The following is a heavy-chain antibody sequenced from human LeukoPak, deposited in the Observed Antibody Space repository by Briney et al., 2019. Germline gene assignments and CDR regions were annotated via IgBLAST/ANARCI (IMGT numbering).Heavy chain of an antibody. V-gene: IGHV4-39*01. Sequence: SETLSLTCTVSGGSISSTSYHWGWIRQPPGKGLEWIGSMYYSANTYYNSSLKSRVTISVDSSKNQFSLKMKSVTAADTAVYYCARVSGDYYYGMDVWGQGTTVTVSS. CDR2: MYYSANT. CDR3: ARVSGDYYYGMDV. CDR1: GGSISSTSYH. D-gene: IGHD3-10*01. J-gene: IGHJ6*02.